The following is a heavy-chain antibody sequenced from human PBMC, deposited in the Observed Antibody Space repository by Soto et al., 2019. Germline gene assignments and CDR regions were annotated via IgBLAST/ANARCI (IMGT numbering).Heavy chain of an antibody. D-gene: IGHD6-13*01. CDR2: INPNSGGT. CDR1: GYTFTGYY. V-gene: IGHV1-2*04. CDR3: ARAVYSSSWLDY. Sequence: GASVKVSCKXSGYTFTGYYMHWVRQAPGQGLEWMGWINPNSGGTNYAQKFQGWVTMTRDTSISTAYMELSRLRSDDTAVYYCARAVYSSSWLDYWGQGTLVTVSS. J-gene: IGHJ4*02.